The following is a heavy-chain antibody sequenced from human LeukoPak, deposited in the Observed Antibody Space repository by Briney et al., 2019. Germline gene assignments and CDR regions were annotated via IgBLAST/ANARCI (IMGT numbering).Heavy chain of an antibody. CDR2: ISGSGGST. D-gene: IGHD6-19*01. CDR3: AKMGLKQWPYNYSDY. CDR1: GFTFSSYA. J-gene: IGHJ4*02. V-gene: IGHV3-23*01. Sequence: GGSLRLSCAASGFTFSSYAMSWVRQAPGKGLEWVSAISGSGGSTYYADSVKGRFTISRDNSKNTLYLQMNSLRAEDTVVYYCAKMGLKQWPYNYSDYWGQGTLVTVSS.